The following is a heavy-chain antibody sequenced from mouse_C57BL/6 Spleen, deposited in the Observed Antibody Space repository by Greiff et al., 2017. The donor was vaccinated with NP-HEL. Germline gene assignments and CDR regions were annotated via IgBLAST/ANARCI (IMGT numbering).Heavy chain of an antibody. CDR3: ASGTGFFAY. Sequence: VQLQQSGAELARPGASVKLSCKASGYTFTSYGISWVKQRTGQGLEWIGEIYPRSGNTYYNEKFKGKATLTADKSSSTAYMELRSLTSEDSAVYFCASGTGFFAYWGQGTLVTVSA. CDR2: IYPRSGNT. V-gene: IGHV1-81*01. CDR1: GYTFTSYG. J-gene: IGHJ3*01. D-gene: IGHD3-3*01.